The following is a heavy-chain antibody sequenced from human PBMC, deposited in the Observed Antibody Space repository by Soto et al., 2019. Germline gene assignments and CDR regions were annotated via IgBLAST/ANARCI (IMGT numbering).Heavy chain of an antibody. D-gene: IGHD3-10*01. J-gene: IGHJ6*02. Sequence: VASVKVSCKASGYTFTGYYMHWVRQAPGQGLEWMGWINPNSGGTNYAQKFQGWVTMTRDTSISTTYMELSRLRSDDTAVYYCARNEFGFGELPYYYYGMDVWGQGTTVTVSS. CDR3: ARNEFGFGELPYYYYGMDV. V-gene: IGHV1-2*04. CDR2: INPNSGGT. CDR1: GYTFTGYY.